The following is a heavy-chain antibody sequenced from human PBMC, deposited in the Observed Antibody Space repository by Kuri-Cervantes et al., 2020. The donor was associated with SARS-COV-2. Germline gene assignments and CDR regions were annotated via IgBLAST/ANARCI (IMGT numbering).Heavy chain of an antibody. CDR1: GGSFSGYY. J-gene: IGHJ4*02. V-gene: IGHV4-34*01. CDR3: ARDPRYLARGGGFDY. D-gene: IGHD1-14*01. CDR2: INHSGGT. Sequence: SETLSLTCAVYGGSFSGYYWSWIRQPPGKGLEWIGEINHSGGTNYNPSLKSRVTISVDTSKNQSSLKLSSVTAADTAVYYCARDPRYLARGGGFDYWGQGTLVTVSS.